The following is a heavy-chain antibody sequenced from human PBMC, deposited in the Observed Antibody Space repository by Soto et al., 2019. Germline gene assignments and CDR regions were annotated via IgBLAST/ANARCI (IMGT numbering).Heavy chain of an antibody. D-gene: IGHD2-2*01. V-gene: IGHV5-51*01. Sequence: GESLKISCKASGYTFSVYWIGWVRQMPGKGLEWMGNIYPDDSDTSNNPSFDGRVTVSADKSSNTAYLQWSSLEASDTAIYYCARIYCTTTTCDSWFDPWGQGTLVTVSS. CDR3: ARIYCTTTTCDSWFDP. CDR2: IYPDDSDT. J-gene: IGHJ5*02. CDR1: GYTFSVYW.